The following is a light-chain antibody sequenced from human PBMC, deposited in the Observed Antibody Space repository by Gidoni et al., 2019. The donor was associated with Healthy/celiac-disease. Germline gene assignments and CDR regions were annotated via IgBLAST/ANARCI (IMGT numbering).Light chain of an antibody. CDR1: QNVSSSY. J-gene: IGKJ1*01. CDR2: GAS. V-gene: IGKV3-20*01. CDR3: QQYGSPWT. Sequence: EIVLTQSPGTLSVSPGERATLSCRASQNVSSSYLAWYQQKPGQAPRLLIYGASSRATGIPDRFSGSGSGTDFTLTISRLEPEDFAVYYCQQYGSPWTFGQGTKVEIK.